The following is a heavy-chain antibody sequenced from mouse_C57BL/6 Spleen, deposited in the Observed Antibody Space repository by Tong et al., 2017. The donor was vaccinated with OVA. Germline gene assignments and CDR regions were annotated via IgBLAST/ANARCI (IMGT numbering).Heavy chain of an antibody. Sequence: VQLQESGAELVRPGASVTLSCKASGYTFTDYEMHWVKQTPVHGLEWIGAIDPETGGTAYNQKFKGKATLTADKSTSTAYMELRSLTSEDSAVYYCTRPMVTTLDYRGQGTTLTVSS. CDR3: TRPMVTTLDY. V-gene: IGHV1-15*01. CDR1: GYTFTDYE. CDR2: IDPETGGT. J-gene: IGHJ2*01. D-gene: IGHD2-1*01.